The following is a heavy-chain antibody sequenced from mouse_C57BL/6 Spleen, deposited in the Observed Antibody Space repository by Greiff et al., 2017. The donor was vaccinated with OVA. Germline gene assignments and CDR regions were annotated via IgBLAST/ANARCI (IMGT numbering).Heavy chain of an antibody. J-gene: IGHJ2*01. D-gene: IGHD1-3*01. Sequence: VHVKQSGTVLARPGASVKMSCKTSGYTFTSYWMHWVKQRPGQGLEWIGAIYPGNSDTSYNQKFKGKAKLTAVTSASTAYMELSSLTNEDSAVYYCTRGYTQKSYFDYWGQGTTLTVAS. CDR2: IYPGNSDT. CDR1: GYTFTSYW. CDR3: TRGYTQKSYFDY. V-gene: IGHV1-5*01.